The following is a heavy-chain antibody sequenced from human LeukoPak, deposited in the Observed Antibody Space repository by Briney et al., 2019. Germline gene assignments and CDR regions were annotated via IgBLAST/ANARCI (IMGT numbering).Heavy chain of an antibody. D-gene: IGHD1-26*01. V-gene: IGHV4-34*01. Sequence: SETLSLTCAVYGGSFSGYDWSWIRQPPGKGLEWIGEINHSGSTNYNPSLKSRVTISVDTSKNQFSLKLSSVTAADTAVYYCARDRRNDSGGYIDYWGQGTLVTVSS. CDR2: INHSGST. CDR1: GGSFSGYD. J-gene: IGHJ4*02. CDR3: ARDRRNDSGGYIDY.